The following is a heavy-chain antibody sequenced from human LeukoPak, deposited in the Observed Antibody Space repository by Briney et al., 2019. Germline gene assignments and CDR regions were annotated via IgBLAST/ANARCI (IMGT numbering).Heavy chain of an antibody. CDR3: ASPLLQLDDLPYYMDV. CDR2: ISGYNGNT. V-gene: IGHV1-18*01. J-gene: IGHJ6*03. Sequence: ASVKVSCKASDYTFTSYGISWVRQAPGQGLEWMGWISGYNGNTKYAQKVQGRVTMTTDTSTSTAYMELRSLRSDDTAVYYCASPLLQLDDLPYYMDVWGTGTTVSVSS. CDR1: DYTFTSYG. D-gene: IGHD6-6*01.